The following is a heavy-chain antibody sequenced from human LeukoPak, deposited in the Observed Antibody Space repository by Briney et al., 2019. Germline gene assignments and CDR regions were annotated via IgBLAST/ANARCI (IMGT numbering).Heavy chain of an antibody. CDR3: ARRYSGDTPLDY. CDR2: VSYDEITK. Sequence: PGRSLRLSCAASGFTFSSYSMYWVRQAPGKGLEWVALVSYDEITKYYADSVKGRFTISRDNSKNTLYLQMNSLRVEDTAVYYCARRYSGDTPLDYWGQGTLVTVSS. J-gene: IGHJ4*02. V-gene: IGHV3-30-3*01. CDR1: GFTFSSYS. D-gene: IGHD4-17*01.